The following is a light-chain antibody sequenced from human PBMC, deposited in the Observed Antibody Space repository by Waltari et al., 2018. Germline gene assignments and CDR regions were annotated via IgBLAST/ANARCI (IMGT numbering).Light chain of an antibody. CDR2: QVS. Sequence: DIQMTQSPSTLSASVGDRVTITCRASQRVSPWLAWYQQRPGKAPNLLIYQVSNLHSGVPSRFSGSGSGTEFTLTIASLQPDDFATYYCHQYTTYSTFGQGTKLDI. J-gene: IGKJ2*01. V-gene: IGKV1-5*03. CDR1: QRVSPW. CDR3: HQYTTYST.